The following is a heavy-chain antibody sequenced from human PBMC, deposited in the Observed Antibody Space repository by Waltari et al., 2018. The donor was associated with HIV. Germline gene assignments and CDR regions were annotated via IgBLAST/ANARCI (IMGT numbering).Heavy chain of an antibody. CDR3: ARLVGKGSTDAFDV. D-gene: IGHD2-8*02. J-gene: IGHJ3*01. Sequence: EVQLVQSGPEVKKPGESLRISCQTSTYTFRDHWIGWVRPLPWKGQGWMGIIYPGDSDTRDSPSFQGQVTISADKSISTAYLQWNRLKASDTAMYYCARLVGKGSTDAFDVWGQGTMVTVSS. CDR1: TYTFRDHW. CDR2: IYPGDSDT. V-gene: IGHV5-51*01.